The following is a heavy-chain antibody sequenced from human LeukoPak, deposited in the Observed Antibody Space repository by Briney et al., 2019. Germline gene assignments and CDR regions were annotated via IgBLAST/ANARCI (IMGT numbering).Heavy chain of an antibody. D-gene: IGHD3-16*02. CDR2: ITSSSSTM. CDR1: GFPFSSYS. Sequence: GGSLRLSCAASGFPFSSYSMNWVRQAPGKGLEWVSYITSSSSTMYYADAVKGRFAISRDNAKNSLYLQMNRLRAEDTAVYYCAKEGRIMITFGGVIAYDYWGQGTLVTVSS. V-gene: IGHV3-48*01. CDR3: AKEGRIMITFGGVIAYDY. J-gene: IGHJ4*02.